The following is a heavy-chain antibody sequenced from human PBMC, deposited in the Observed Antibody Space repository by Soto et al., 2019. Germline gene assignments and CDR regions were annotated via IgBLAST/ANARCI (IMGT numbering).Heavy chain of an antibody. CDR1: GFTFSSYS. V-gene: IGHV3-21*01. J-gene: IGHJ4*02. D-gene: IGHD2-21*02. CDR3: AYLPIGAYCGGDCYSSFDDY. Sequence: LRLSCAASGFTFSSYSMNWVRQAPGKGLEWVSSISSSSSYIYYADSVKGRFTISRDNAKNSLYLQMNSLRAEDTAVYYCAYLPIGAYCGGDCYSSFDDYWGQGTLVTVSS. CDR2: ISSSSSYI.